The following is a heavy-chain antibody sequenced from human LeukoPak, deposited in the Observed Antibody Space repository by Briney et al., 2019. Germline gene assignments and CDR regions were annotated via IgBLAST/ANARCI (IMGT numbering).Heavy chain of an antibody. D-gene: IGHD5-24*01. Sequence: PGGSLRLSCAASGFTFSTYRMNWVRQAPGKGLEWVSSISSRSSYIYYADSVKGRFTISRDNAKNSLYLQMNSLRAEDTAVHYCARVRDGYNSPVDYWGQGTLVTVSS. CDR2: ISSRSSYI. V-gene: IGHV3-21*01. CDR1: GFTFSTYR. J-gene: IGHJ4*02. CDR3: ARVRDGYNSPVDY.